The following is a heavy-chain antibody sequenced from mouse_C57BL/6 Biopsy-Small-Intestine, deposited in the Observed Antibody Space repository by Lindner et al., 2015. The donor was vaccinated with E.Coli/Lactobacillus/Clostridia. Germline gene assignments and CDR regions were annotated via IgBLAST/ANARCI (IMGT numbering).Heavy chain of an antibody. Sequence: VQLQESGAELVRPGASVKLSCTASGFNIKDVYIHWVKQRPEQGLEWIGWIDPENGDTEYASKFQGKATITADTSSNTAYLQLSSLTSEDTAVYYCTDYSNYVAWFAYWGQGTLVTVSA. V-gene: IGHV14-4*01. D-gene: IGHD2-5*01. CDR2: IDPENGDT. CDR1: GFNIKDVY. CDR3: TDYSNYVAWFAY. J-gene: IGHJ3*01.